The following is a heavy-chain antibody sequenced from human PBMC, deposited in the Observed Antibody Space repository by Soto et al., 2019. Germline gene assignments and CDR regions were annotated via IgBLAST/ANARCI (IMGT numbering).Heavy chain of an antibody. CDR1: GFTFISYA. V-gene: IGHV3-30-3*01. CDR2: ISFDGSTE. Sequence: ESGGGVVQPGRSLRLSCAASGFTFISYAMHWVRQAPGKGLEGVAVISFDGSTEYYADSVKGRFTISRDNSKNKVYLQMNSLRSEDTAVYYCARSRHGSGSYTHFYYGLDVWGQGTTVTVSS. D-gene: IGHD3-10*01. J-gene: IGHJ6*02. CDR3: ARSRHGSGSYTHFYYGLDV.